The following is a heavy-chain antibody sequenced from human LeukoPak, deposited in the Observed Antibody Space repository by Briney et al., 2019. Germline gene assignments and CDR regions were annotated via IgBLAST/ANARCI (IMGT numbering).Heavy chain of an antibody. CDR2: ISAYNGNT. V-gene: IGHV1-18*01. CDR1: GYTFTSYG. CDR3: ARDSSRRDTVVVVAATRGPSDY. Sequence: ASVKVSCKASGYTFTSYGISWVRQAPGQGLEWMGWISAYNGNTNYAQKLQGRVTMTTDTSTSTAYMELRSLRSDDTAVYYCARDSSRRDTVVVVAATRGPSDYWGQGTLVTVSS. D-gene: IGHD2-15*01. J-gene: IGHJ4*02.